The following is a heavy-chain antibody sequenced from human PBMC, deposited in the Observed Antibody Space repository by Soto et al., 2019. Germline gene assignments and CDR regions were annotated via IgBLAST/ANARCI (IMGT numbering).Heavy chain of an antibody. CDR3: ARAGGSVVVRAMDV. CDR1: GGPVSSGSYC. J-gene: IGHJ6*02. V-gene: IGHV4-61*01. Sequence: QVQLQESGPGLVKPSETLSLTCTVSGGPVSSGSYCWSWIRQPPGKGLEWIGNSCHSGSTNSNPSLKTRVSISVDTSKNQFSLNLNSVTAADTAVYYCARAGGSVVVRAMDVWGQGTTVTVSS. CDR2: SCHSGST. D-gene: IGHD2-15*01.